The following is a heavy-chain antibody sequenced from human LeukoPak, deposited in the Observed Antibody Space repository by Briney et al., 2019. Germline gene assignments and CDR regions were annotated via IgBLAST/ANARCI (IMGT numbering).Heavy chain of an antibody. V-gene: IGHV3-33*01. D-gene: IGHD2-15*01. CDR2: IWYDGSNK. CDR3: ARDPGCSGGSCYQTNYYYYYGMDV. J-gene: IGHJ6*02. Sequence: GRSLRLSCAASGFTFSSYGMHWVRQAPGKGLEWVAVIWYDGSNKYYADSVKGRFTISRDNSKNTLYLQMNSLRAEDTAVYYCARDPGCSGGSCYQTNYYYYYGMDVWGQGTTVTVSS. CDR1: GFTFSSYG.